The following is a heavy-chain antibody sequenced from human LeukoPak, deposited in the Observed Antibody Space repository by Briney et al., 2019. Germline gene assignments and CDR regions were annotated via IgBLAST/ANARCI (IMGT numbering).Heavy chain of an antibody. Sequence: GGSLRLSCAASGFTFSDYYMSWIRQAPGKGLEWVSYISSSGSTIYYADSVKGRFTISRDNAKNSLYLQMNSLRAEDTAVYYCARDYYYYDSSGYYFRGAFDIWGQGTMVTVSS. CDR1: GFTFSDYY. D-gene: IGHD3-22*01. J-gene: IGHJ3*02. CDR3: ARDYYYYDSSGYYFRGAFDI. V-gene: IGHV3-11*01. CDR2: ISSSGSTI.